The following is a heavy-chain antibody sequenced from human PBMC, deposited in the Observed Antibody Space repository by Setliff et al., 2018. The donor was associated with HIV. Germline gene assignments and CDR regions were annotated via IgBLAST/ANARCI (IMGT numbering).Heavy chain of an antibody. J-gene: IGHJ5*02. D-gene: IGHD3-10*01. V-gene: IGHV4-38-2*02. CDR1: GYSLSSGYY. CDR3: ARLLNYYGNWFDP. Sequence: LSLTCTVSGYSLSSGYYWGWIRQPPGKGLEWIGSIYHSGSTYYNPSLKSRVTISVDTSKNQFSLKPSSVTAADTAVYYCARLLNYYGNWFDPWGQGTLVTAPQ. CDR2: IYHSGST.